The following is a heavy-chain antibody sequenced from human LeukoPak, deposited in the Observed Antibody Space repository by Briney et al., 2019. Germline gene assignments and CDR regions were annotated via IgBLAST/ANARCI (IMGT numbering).Heavy chain of an antibody. V-gene: IGHV1-69*13. CDR3: ARLRFLEWPKDYYYMDV. CDR2: IIPIFGTA. D-gene: IGHD3-3*01. CDR1: GGTFSSYA. Sequence: GASVKVSCKASGGTFSSYAISWVRQAPGQGLEWMGGIIPIFGTANYAQKFQGRVTITADESTSTAYMELSSLRSEDTAVYYCARLRFLEWPKDYYYMDVWGKGTTVTVSS. J-gene: IGHJ6*03.